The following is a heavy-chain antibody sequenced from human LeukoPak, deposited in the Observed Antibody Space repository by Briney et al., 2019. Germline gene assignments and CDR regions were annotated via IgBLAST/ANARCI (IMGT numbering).Heavy chain of an antibody. CDR2: IYSGGTT. CDR1: GLTVSSNY. Sequence: GGSLRLSCAASGLTVSSNYLTWVRQAPGKGLEWVSSIYSGGTTHYADSVKGRFTISRDHSKSTVYLQMNSLRAEDTAVYYCARDLRSYAMALWGQGITVTVSS. CDR3: ARDLRSYAMAL. J-gene: IGHJ6*02. D-gene: IGHD3-10*01. V-gene: IGHV3-53*01.